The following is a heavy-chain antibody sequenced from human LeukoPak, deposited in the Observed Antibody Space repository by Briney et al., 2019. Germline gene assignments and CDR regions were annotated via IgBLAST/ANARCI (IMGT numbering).Heavy chain of an antibody. J-gene: IGHJ4*02. V-gene: IGHV3-11*01. D-gene: IGHD1/OR15-1a*01. CDR2: ISSTGTTK. CDR3: ARVNKDDGVHFDFDS. CDR1: GFTLSDYY. Sequence: GGSLRLSCAASGFTLSDYYMTWIRQAPGKGLEWLSYISSTGTTKYYAESVWGRFTISRDNAKKSLYLQMNSLRAEDTAVYYCARVNKDDGVHFDFDSWGQGTLVTVSS.